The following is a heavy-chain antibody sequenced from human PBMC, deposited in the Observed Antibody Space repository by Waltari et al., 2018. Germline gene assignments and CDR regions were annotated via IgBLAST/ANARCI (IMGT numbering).Heavy chain of an antibody. V-gene: IGHV3-53*01. CDR2: IYSGGST. CDR3: AALYSGSYFDY. J-gene: IGHJ4*02. D-gene: IGHD1-26*01. Sequence: EVQLVESGGGLIQPGGSLRLSCAASGFTVSSNYMSWVRQATGKGLEWVSVIYSGGSTYYADSVKCRFTISRDNSKITLYLQMNCLRADDTAVYYCAALYSGSYFDYWGQGTLVTVSS. CDR1: GFTVSSNY.